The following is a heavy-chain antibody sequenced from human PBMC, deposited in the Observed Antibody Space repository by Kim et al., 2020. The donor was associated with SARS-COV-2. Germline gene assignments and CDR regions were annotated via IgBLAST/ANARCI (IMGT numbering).Heavy chain of an antibody. J-gene: IGHJ4*02. D-gene: IGHD2-15*01. CDR2: INTKTGVS. CDR3: ARGLLIFDA. Sequence: ASVKVSCKASGYTFTDDHIQWVRQAPGQGLEWLGWINTKTGVSRFVEKFQGRANFTRNTSKNTAFLELSALESDDTAVYFFARGLLIFDAWGQGALVIVS. CDR1: GYTFTDDH. V-gene: IGHV1-2*02.